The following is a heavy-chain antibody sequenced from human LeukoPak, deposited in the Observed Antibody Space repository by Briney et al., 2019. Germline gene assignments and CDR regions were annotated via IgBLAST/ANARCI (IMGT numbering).Heavy chain of an antibody. CDR2: ISWNSGSI. J-gene: IGHJ4*02. Sequence: PGRSLRLSCAASGFTFDDYAMHWVRQAPGKGLEWVSGISWNSGSIGYADSVKGRFTISRDNAKNSLYLQMNSLRAEDTAVYYCARYGGSYYFDNWGQGTLVTVSS. CDR3: ARYGGSYYFDN. CDR1: GFTFDDYA. V-gene: IGHV3-9*01. D-gene: IGHD1-26*01.